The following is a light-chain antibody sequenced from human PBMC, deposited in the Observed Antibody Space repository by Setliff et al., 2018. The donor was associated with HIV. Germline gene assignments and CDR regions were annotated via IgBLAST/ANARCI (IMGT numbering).Light chain of an antibody. Sequence: QSVLTQPPSVPAAPGQKVTISCSGSSSNIGNNYVSWYQQLPGTAPKLLIYDNDKRPSGIPDRFSGSKSGTSATLGITGLQTGDEADYYCETWDSSLSGCGFGTGTKV. CDR1: SSNIGNNY. CDR2: DND. J-gene: IGLJ1*01. CDR3: ETWDSSLSGCG. V-gene: IGLV1-51*01.